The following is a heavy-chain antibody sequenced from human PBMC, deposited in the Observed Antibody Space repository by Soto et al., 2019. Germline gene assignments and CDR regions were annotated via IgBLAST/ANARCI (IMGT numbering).Heavy chain of an antibody. CDR3: ARDYYGSGTADC. CDR2: ISYDGSNK. J-gene: IGHJ4*02. CDR1: GFTFSSYG. V-gene: IGHV3-30*03. Sequence: GGSLRLSCAASGFTFSSYGMHWVRQAPGKGLEWVAVISYDGSNKYYADSVKGRFTISRDNSKNTLYLQMNSLRAEDTAVYYCARDYYGSGTADCWGQGTLVTVSS. D-gene: IGHD3-10*01.